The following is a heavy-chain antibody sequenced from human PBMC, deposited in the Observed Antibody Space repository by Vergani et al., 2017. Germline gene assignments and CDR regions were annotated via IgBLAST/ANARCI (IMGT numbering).Heavy chain of an antibody. CDR1: GGSFSGYY. D-gene: IGHD3-22*01. V-gene: IGHV4-34*01. Sequence: QVQLQQWGAGPLKPSETLSLTCAVYGGSFSGYYWSWIRQPPGKGLEWIGEINHSGSTNYNPSLKSRVTISVDTSKNQFSLKLSSVTAADTAVYYCARGAAYYDSSGWLGYWGQGTLVTVSS. CDR2: INHSGST. J-gene: IGHJ4*02. CDR3: ARGAAYYDSSGWLGY.